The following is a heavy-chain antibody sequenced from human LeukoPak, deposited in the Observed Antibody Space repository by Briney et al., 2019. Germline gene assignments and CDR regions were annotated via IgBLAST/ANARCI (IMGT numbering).Heavy chain of an antibody. CDR3: ANARGIAVAGSFDY. D-gene: IGHD6-19*01. V-gene: IGHV3-21*04. CDR2: ISSGSDYI. J-gene: IGHJ4*02. CDR1: GFSFNEYS. Sequence: PGGSLRLSCAASGFSFNEYSMNWVRQAPGKGLAWVSSISSGSDYIFYADSVKGRFTISRDNANNLVYLQMNSLRAEDTAVYYCANARGIAVAGSFDYWGQGTLVTVSS.